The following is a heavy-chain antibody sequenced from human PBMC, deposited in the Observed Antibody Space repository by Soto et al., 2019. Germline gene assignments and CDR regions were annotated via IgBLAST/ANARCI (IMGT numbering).Heavy chain of an antibody. D-gene: IGHD4-17*01. Sequence: SVKVSCKASGGTFSSYTISWVRQAPGQGLEWMGRIITILGIANYAQKFQGRGTITADKSTSTAYMELSSLRSEDTAVYYCAREHDYGDYAVDYWGQGTLVTVSS. V-gene: IGHV1-69*04. CDR3: AREHDYGDYAVDY. CDR1: GGTFSSYT. J-gene: IGHJ4*02. CDR2: IITILGIA.